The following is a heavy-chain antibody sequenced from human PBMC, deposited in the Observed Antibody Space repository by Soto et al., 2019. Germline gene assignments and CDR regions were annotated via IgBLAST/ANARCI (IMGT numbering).Heavy chain of an antibody. D-gene: IGHD5-12*01. J-gene: IGHJ4*02. CDR2: IYYSGST. V-gene: IGHV4-59*08. CDR1: GGSISSYY. Sequence: SETLSLTCTVSGGSISSYYWSWIRQPPGKGLEWIGYIYYSGSTNYNPSLKSRVTISVDTSKNQFSLKLSSVTAADTAVYYCARHDEATTRDGFDYWGQGTLVTVSS. CDR3: ARHDEATTRDGFDY.